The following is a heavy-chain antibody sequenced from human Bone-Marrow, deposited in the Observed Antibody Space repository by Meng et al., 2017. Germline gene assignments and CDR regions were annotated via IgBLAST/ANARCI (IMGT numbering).Heavy chain of an antibody. D-gene: IGHD3-16*01. CDR1: VGTFSSYE. CDR2: ISSSGSTI. J-gene: IGHJ6*02. Sequence: GESLQIPGVATVGTFSSYEMNWVRQAPGKGLEWVSYISSSGSTIYYADSVTGRFTISRDNAKNALYLQMNSLRAEDTAVYYCARGLVFGLYYYYGMDVWGQGTMVTVSS. V-gene: IGHV3-48*03. CDR3: ARGLVFGLYYYYGMDV.